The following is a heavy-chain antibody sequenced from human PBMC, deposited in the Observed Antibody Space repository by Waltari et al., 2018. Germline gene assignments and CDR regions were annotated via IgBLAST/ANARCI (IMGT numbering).Heavy chain of an antibody. J-gene: IGHJ6*02. V-gene: IGHV4-34*01. CDR1: GGSFSGYY. D-gene: IGHD2-8*01. Sequence: QVQLQQWGAGLLKPSETLSLTCAVYGGSFSGYYWSWIRQPPGKGLEWIGEINHSGSTNYNPSLKSRVTISVDTSKNQFSLKLSSVTAADTAVYYCARMGGGVYYYYGMDVWGQGTTVTVSS. CDR3: ARMGGGVYYYYGMDV. CDR2: INHSGST.